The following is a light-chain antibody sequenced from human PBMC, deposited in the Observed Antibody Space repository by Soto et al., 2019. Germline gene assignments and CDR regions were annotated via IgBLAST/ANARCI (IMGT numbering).Light chain of an antibody. Sequence: DIQLTQSPSFLSASVGDRVTITCRASQGISSNLAWYHQNPGKAHKLLIYGASTLQSGVPSRFSGSGSGTEFTLTISSLQPEDFATYYCQQLNSYPLTFGGGTKEEIK. CDR2: GAS. CDR3: QQLNSYPLT. V-gene: IGKV1-9*01. CDR1: QGISSN. J-gene: IGKJ4*01.